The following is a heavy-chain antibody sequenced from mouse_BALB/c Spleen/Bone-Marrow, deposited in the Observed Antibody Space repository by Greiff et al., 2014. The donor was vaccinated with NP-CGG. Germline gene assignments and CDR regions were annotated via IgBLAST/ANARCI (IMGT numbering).Heavy chain of an antibody. CDR2: IDPANGNT. Sequence: EVLLQQSGAELVKPGASVKLSCTASGFNIKDTYMHWVKQRPEQGLEWIGRIDPANGNTKYDPKFQGKATITADTSSNTAYLQLSSLTSEDTAVYYCARVKLWSYAMDYWGQGTSVTVSS. V-gene: IGHV14-3*02. CDR1: GFNIKDTY. CDR3: ARVKLWSYAMDY. J-gene: IGHJ4*01. D-gene: IGHD1-1*02.